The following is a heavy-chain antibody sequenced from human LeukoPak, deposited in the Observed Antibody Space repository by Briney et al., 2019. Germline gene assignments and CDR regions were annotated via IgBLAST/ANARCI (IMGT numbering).Heavy chain of an antibody. Sequence: ASVKVSCKACGYTFTSYAMNWVRQAPGQGLEWMGWINTNTGNPTYAQGFTGRFVFSLDTSVSTAYLQISSLNAEDTAVYYCARGRVVAATRYFDYWGQGTLVTVSS. D-gene: IGHD2-15*01. V-gene: IGHV7-4-1*02. CDR2: INTNTGNP. CDR3: ARGRVVAATRYFDY. J-gene: IGHJ4*02. CDR1: GYTFTSYA.